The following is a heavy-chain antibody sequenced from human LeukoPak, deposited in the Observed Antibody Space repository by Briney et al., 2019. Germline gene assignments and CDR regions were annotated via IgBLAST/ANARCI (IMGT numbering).Heavy chain of an antibody. CDR2: IFPIFGTA. Sequence: SVKVSCKASGGTFSSYAISWVRQAPGQGLEWMGRIFPIFGTANYAQKFQGRVTITTDESTSTAYMELSSLSSEDTAVYYCAAAGTYYYDSSGYRDYWGQGTLVTVSS. J-gene: IGHJ4*02. CDR1: GGTFSSYA. CDR3: AAAGTYYYDSSGYRDY. V-gene: IGHV1-69*05. D-gene: IGHD3-22*01.